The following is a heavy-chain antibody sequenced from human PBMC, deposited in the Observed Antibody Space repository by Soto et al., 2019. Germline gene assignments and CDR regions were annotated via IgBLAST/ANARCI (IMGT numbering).Heavy chain of an antibody. CDR2: IYYSGST. J-gene: IGHJ4*02. CDR1: GGSISSGGYY. V-gene: IGHV4-31*03. CDR3: ARQLVPLGHIDY. Sequence: PSETLSLTCTVSGGSISSGGYYWSWIRQHPGKGLEWIGYIYYSGSTYYNPSLKSRVTISVDTSKNQFSLKLSSVPAADTAVYYCARQLVPLGHIDYWGQGTLVTVSS. D-gene: IGHD6-13*01.